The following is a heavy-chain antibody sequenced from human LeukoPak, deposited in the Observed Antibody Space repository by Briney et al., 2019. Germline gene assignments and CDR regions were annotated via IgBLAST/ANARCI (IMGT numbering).Heavy chain of an antibody. V-gene: IGHV4-59*01. CDR2: IYYSGST. D-gene: IGHD2-21*01. J-gene: IGHJ4*02. Sequence: SETLSLTCTVSVDSISIYYWSCIPHPPGKGLECIAYIYYSGSTNYNPSLKSRVTISVDTSKNQFSLMLSYVTAAGTAVYYCSRVQCCGGGGDCLMIDYWGQGTLVTVSS. CDR1: VDSISIYY. CDR3: SRVQCCGGGGDCLMIDY.